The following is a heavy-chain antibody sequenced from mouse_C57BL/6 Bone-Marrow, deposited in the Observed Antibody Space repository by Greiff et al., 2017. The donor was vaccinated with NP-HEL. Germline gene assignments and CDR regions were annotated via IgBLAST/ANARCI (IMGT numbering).Heavy chain of an antibody. CDR3: ARSLVRGFAY. D-gene: IGHD3-2*02. V-gene: IGHV5-15*04. J-gene: IGHJ3*01. CDR1: GFTFSDYG. Sequence: EVKLEESGGGLVQPGGSLKLSCAASGFTFSDYGMAWVRQAPRKGPEWVAFISNLAYSIYYADTVTGRFTISRENAKNTLYLEMSSLRSEDTAMYYCARSLVRGFAYWGQGTLVTVSA. CDR2: ISNLAYSI.